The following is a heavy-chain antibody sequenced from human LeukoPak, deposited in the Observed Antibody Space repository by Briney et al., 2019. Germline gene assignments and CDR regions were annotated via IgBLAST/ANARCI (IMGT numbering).Heavy chain of an antibody. CDR1: GFTFGDYA. J-gene: IGHJ6*03. D-gene: IGHD6-19*01. CDR2: IRSKAYGGTT. V-gene: IGHV3-49*03. Sequence: GGSLRLSCAASGFTFGDYAMSWFRQAPGKGLEWVGFIRSKAYGGTTEYAASVKGRFTISRDDSKSIAYLQMNSLKTEDTAVYYCTRKARSGWPYYYYYMDVWGKGTTVTVSS. CDR3: TRKARSGWPYYYYYMDV.